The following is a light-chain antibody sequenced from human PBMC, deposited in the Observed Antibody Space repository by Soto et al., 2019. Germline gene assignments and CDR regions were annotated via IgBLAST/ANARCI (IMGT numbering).Light chain of an antibody. Sequence: QSVLTQPASVSGSPGQSITISCTGTSSDVGAYNYVSWYQQNPGKAPKLMIYEVNNRPSGVSNRFSGSKSDNTASLTISGLQAEDEADYYCRSYTTNSTVIFGGGTKLTVL. J-gene: IGLJ2*01. CDR1: SSDVGAYNY. CDR3: RSYTTNSTVI. V-gene: IGLV2-14*01. CDR2: EVN.